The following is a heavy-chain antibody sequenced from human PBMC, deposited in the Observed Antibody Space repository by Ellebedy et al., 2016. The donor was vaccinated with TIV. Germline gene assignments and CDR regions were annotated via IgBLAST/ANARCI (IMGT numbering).Heavy chain of an antibody. CDR1: GGSISSYY. J-gene: IGHJ3*02. CDR3: ARLPYYGSNSRGAVDI. Sequence: GSLRLSXTVSGGSISSYYWSWIRQFPGKGLEWIGYISYSGATNYNPSLRGRVTISLDMSKNQFSLKVTSVTAADTAEYYCARLPYYGSNSRGAVDIWGQGTMVTVSS. CDR2: ISYSGAT. V-gene: IGHV4-59*01. D-gene: IGHD4-23*01.